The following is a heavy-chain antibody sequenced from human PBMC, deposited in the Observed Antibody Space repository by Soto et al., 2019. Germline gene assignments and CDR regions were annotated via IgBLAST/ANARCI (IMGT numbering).Heavy chain of an antibody. CDR2: ISGSGGSA. V-gene: IGHV3-23*01. D-gene: IGHD3-10*01. CDR3: ASSDTGLRFGELLN. J-gene: IGHJ4*02. Sequence: GGSLRLSCAASGFTFSSYAMSWVRQAPGKGLEWVSAISGSGGSAYYADSVKGRFTISRDNSKNTLYLQMNSLRAEDTAVYYCASSDTGLRFGELLNWGQGTLVTVSS. CDR1: GFTFSSYA.